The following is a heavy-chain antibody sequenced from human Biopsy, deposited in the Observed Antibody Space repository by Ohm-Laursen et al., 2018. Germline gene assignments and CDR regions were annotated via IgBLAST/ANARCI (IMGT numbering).Heavy chain of an antibody. V-gene: IGHV4-59*01. Sequence: GTLSLTCTVSAGSISAYHWSWIRKSPGKGLEWLASLTYTGGSNSNPSLNGRVTMSLDTSKNQFSLRLIYVTAADTAVYYCARMPHFDYWGQGTLVIVSS. CDR2: LTYTGGS. CDR1: AGSISAYH. D-gene: IGHD2-2*01. CDR3: ARMPHFDY. J-gene: IGHJ4*02.